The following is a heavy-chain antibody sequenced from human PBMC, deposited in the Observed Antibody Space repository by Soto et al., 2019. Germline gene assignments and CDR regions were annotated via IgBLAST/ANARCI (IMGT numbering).Heavy chain of an antibody. Sequence: ASVKVSCKASGYTFTSYGISWVRQAPGQGLEWMGWISAYNGNTNYAQKLQGRVTMATDTSTSTAYMELRSLRSDDTAVYYCARGITMILGSHYGIDFWGKGTTVTGSS. J-gene: IGHJ6*04. CDR2: ISAYNGNT. CDR3: ARGITMILGSHYGIDF. D-gene: IGHD3-22*01. CDR1: GYTFTSYG. V-gene: IGHV1-18*01.